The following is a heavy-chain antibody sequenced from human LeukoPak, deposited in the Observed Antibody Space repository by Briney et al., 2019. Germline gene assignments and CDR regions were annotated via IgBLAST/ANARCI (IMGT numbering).Heavy chain of an antibody. V-gene: IGHV4-39*01. J-gene: IGHJ3*02. CDR1: GGSISSSNYY. Sequence: SETLSLTCTVSGGSISSSNYYWGWVRQPPGNGLEWIGSFYFRGKTYYNPSLRSRVTISVDTSKNQFSLKLSSVTAAETAVYYCASRGRWLQLPYDTFDIWGQGTMVTVSS. CDR3: ASRGRWLQLPYDTFDI. CDR2: FYFRGKT. D-gene: IGHD5-24*01.